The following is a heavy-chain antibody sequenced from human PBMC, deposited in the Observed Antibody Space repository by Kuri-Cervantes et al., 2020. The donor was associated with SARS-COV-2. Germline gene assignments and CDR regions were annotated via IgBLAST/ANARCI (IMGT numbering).Heavy chain of an antibody. V-gene: IGHV4-39*01. CDR2: IYYSGST. CDR3: ARILGILDY. J-gene: IGHJ4*02. CDR1: GGSISSSSYY. D-gene: IGHD7-27*01. Sequence: SETLFLTCTVSGGSISSSSYYWGWIRQPPGKGLEWIGSIYYSGSTYYNPSLKSRVTISVDTSKNQFSLKLSSVTAADTAVYYCARILGILDYWGQGTLVTVSS.